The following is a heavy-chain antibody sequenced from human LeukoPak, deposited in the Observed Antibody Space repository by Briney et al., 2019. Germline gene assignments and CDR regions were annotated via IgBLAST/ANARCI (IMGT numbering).Heavy chain of an antibody. J-gene: IGHJ4*02. Sequence: GGSLRLSCAVSGFTFSSYAMSWVRQAPGKGLEWVSSISGSGGSTYYADSVKGRFTISRDNSKNTLSLQMNSLRAEDTAVYYCAKGGTVTRSGYFDYWGQGTLVTVSS. CDR2: ISGSGGST. CDR3: AKGGTVTRSGYFDY. D-gene: IGHD4-11*01. V-gene: IGHV3-23*01. CDR1: GFTFSSYA.